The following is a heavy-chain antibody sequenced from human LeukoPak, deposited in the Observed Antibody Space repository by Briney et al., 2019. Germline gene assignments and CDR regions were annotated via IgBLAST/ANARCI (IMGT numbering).Heavy chain of an antibody. CDR2: INPNSGGT. CDR3: ARENIGYCSSTSCPHFEY. V-gene: IGHV1-2*02. D-gene: IGHD2-2*01. CDR1: GYTFIDYY. J-gene: IGHJ4*02. Sequence: ASVKVSCKASGYTFIDYYIHWVRQAPGQGLEWMGWINPNSGGTNYAQKFQGRVTMTRDTSISTAYMDLSRLRSDDTAVYYCARENIGYCSSTSCPHFEYWGQGTLVTVSS.